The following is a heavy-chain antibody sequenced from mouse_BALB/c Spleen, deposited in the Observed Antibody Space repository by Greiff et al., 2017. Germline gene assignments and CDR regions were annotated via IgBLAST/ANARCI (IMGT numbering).Heavy chain of an antibody. D-gene: IGHD1-1*01. CDR2: IYPGDGDT. CDR3: ARDTTVVATTEAMDY. V-gene: IGHV1-80*01. J-gene: IGHJ4*01. CDR1: GYAFSSYW. Sequence: VQLQQSGAELVRPGSSVKISCKASGYAFSSYWMNWVKQRPGQGLEWIGQIYPGDGDTNYNGKFKGKATLTADKSSSTAYMQLSSLTSEDSAVYFCARDTTVVATTEAMDYWGQGTSVTVSS.